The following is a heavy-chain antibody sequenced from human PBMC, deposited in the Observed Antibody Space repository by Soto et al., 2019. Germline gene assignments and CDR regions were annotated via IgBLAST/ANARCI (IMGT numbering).Heavy chain of an antibody. Sequence: QVQLVESGGGVVQPGRSLRLSCAASGFTFSSYVMHWVRQAPGKGLEWVAVISYDGSNKYYADSVKGRFTISRDNSKNTLYLQRNSLRAEDTAVYYCAKDQLRGVRGVIHYYYGMDVWGPGTTVTVSS. J-gene: IGHJ6*02. V-gene: IGHV3-30*18. CDR3: AKDQLRGVRGVIHYYYGMDV. CDR1: GFTFSSYV. CDR2: ISYDGSNK. D-gene: IGHD3-10*01.